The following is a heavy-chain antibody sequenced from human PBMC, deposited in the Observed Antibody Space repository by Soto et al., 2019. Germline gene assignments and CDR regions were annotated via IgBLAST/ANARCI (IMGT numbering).Heavy chain of an antibody. Sequence: QVQLVESGGGVVQPGRSLRLSCAASGFTLSHYAMHWVRQAPGKGLEWVALMSYDGSNEYYADSVKGRFTISRDNSKNTLYLQMNSLRAEDTAVYYWAKDGSHNFDYWGQGTLVTVSS. V-gene: IGHV3-30*18. CDR3: AKDGSHNFDY. CDR2: MSYDGSNE. J-gene: IGHJ4*02. CDR1: GFTLSHYA. D-gene: IGHD1-26*01.